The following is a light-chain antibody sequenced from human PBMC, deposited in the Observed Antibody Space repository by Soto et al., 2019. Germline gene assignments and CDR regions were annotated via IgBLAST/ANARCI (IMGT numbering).Light chain of an antibody. J-gene: IGKJ4*01. Sequence: DIQMTQSPSSLSAFVGDRVTITCRASQSISTYLNWYQQKPGNAPRVLIYAASRLESGVPSRFSGSGSGTDFILTINSLQPEDLGTYYCQQSDDSALTFCGGTKVEIK. CDR2: AAS. CDR3: QQSDDSALT. CDR1: QSISTY. V-gene: IGKV1-39*01.